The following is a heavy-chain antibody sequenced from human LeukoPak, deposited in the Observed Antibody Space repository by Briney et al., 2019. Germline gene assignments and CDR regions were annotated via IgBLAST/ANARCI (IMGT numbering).Heavy chain of an antibody. J-gene: IGHJ6*02. CDR1: GFTFSSYG. V-gene: IGHV3-33*01. Sequence: GRSLRLSCAASGFTFSSYGMRWVRQAPGKGLEWVALIWFDGTNKYYAESVKGRFTISRDNSKDTLYLQMNSLRAEDTAVYYCARDRPYGMDVWGQGTTVTVSS. CDR3: ARDRPYGMDV. CDR2: IWFDGTNK.